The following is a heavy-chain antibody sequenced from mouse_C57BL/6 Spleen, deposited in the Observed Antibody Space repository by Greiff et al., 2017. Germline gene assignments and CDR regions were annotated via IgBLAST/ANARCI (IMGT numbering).Heavy chain of an antibody. V-gene: IGHV1-15*01. J-gene: IGHJ4*01. CDR1: GYTFTDYE. CDR2: IDPETGGT. Sequence: VQLQQSGAELVRPGASVTLSCKASGYTFTDYEMHWVKQTPVHGLEWIGAIDPETGGTAYNQKFKGKAILTADKSSSTAYMQLRSLTSEDSAVYYGTRRYYYGSSGDAMDYWGQGTSVTVSS. CDR3: TRRYYYGSSGDAMDY. D-gene: IGHD1-1*01.